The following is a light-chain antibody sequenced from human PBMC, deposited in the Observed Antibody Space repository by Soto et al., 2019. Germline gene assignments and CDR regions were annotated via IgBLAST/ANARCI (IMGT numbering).Light chain of an antibody. CDR3: AAWDDSLSGVV. CDR1: SSNIGSNY. J-gene: IGLJ2*01. Sequence: QLVLTQPPSASGTPGQRVTISCSGSSSNIGSNYVYWYQQLPGTAPKLLIYRNNQRPSWVPDRFSGSKSGTSASLAISGLRSEDEADYYCAAWDDSLSGVVFGGGTKVTVL. CDR2: RNN. V-gene: IGLV1-47*01.